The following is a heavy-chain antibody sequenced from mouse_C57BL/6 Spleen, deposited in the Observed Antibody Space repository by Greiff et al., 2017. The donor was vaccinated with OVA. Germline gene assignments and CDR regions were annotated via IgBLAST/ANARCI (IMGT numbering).Heavy chain of an antibody. Sequence: EVQLQQSGPELVKPGASVKISCKASGYTFTDYYMNWVKQSHGKSLEWIGDINPNNGGTNYNQKFKGTATLTVDKSSSTAYMGLRSLTSEDSAGYYCARGGAWFADWGQGTLVTVSA. CDR3: ARGGAWFAD. J-gene: IGHJ3*01. CDR1: GYTFTDYY. CDR2: INPNNGGT. V-gene: IGHV1-26*01.